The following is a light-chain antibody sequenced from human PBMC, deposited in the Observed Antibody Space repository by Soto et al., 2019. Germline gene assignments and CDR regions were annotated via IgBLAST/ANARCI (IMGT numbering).Light chain of an antibody. J-gene: IGKJ2*01. CDR1: QSVNNK. CDR3: QQYNKWYT. Sequence: EVVMTQSPASLSVSPGEGATLSCRASQSVNNKLVWYQQKPGQAPRLLIYDASTRATGVPARFSGGGSGTEFTLTISNLQPEYFAVYHCQQYNKWYTFGQGTKLETK. V-gene: IGKV3-15*01. CDR2: DAS.